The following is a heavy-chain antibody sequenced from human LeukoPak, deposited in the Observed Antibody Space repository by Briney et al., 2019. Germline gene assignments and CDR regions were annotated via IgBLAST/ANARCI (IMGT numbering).Heavy chain of an antibody. Sequence: ASVKVSCKASGYTFTSYYMHWVRQAPGQGLEWMGVINPSGGSTSYAQKFQGRVTMTRGTSTSTVYMELSSLRSEDTAVYYCARDYSTSRFDPWGQGTLVTVSS. J-gene: IGHJ5*02. CDR1: GYTFTSYY. CDR3: ARDYSTSRFDP. V-gene: IGHV1-46*01. D-gene: IGHD4-4*01. CDR2: INPSGGST.